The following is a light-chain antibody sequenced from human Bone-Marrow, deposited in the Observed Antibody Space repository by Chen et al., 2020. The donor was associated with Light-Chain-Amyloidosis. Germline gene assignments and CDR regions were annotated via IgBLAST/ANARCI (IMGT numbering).Light chain of an antibody. J-gene: IGKJ1*01. V-gene: IGKV3-20*01. CDR1: QSVSSNY. CDR3: QQYGSSPQT. Sequence: ENVLPQSPGPLSLSPGERAALSCRASQSVSSNYLAWYQQKPGQAPRLLIYGASTRAIGIPDRFSGSGSGTDFTLTISRLEPEDFAVYYCQQYGSSPQTFGQGTKVEIK. CDR2: GAS.